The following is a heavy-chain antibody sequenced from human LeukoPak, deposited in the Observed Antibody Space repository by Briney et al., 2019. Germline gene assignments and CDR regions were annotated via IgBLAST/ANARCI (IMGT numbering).Heavy chain of an antibody. CDR1: GFTVSSNY. J-gene: IGHJ4*02. CDR2: IYSGGST. V-gene: IGHV3-66*01. CDR3: ARNQGYCSSTSCPFAY. Sequence: GGSLRLSCAASGFTVSSNYMSWVRQAPGKGLEWVSVIYSGGSTYYADSVKGRFTISRDNSKNTLYLQMNSLRAEDTAVYYCARNQGYCSSTSCPFAYWGQGTLVTVSS. D-gene: IGHD2-2*01.